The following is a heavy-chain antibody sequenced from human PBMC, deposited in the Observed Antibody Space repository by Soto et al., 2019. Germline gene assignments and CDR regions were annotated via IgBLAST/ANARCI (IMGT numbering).Heavy chain of an antibody. CDR2: IYASGVT. CDR3: ARMRSNLFDP. J-gene: IGHJ5*02. CDR1: GGSISSYY. Sequence: SETLSLTCTASGGSISSYYWSWIRQPAGKGLEWIGRIYASGVTNYNPSLKSRITMSVDTSRNHFSLKLTSVTAADTAVYYCARMRSNLFDPWGQGTLVTVSS. V-gene: IGHV4-4*07. D-gene: IGHD1-26*01.